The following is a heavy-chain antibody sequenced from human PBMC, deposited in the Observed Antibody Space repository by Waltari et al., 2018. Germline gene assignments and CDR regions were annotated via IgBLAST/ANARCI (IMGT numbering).Heavy chain of an antibody. CDR2: ISPNSGGT. CDR3: ARGYGSAWYAVGDC. D-gene: IGHD6-19*01. V-gene: IGHV1-2*06. J-gene: IGHJ4*02. Sequence: VQLLQSGAEVKEPGASVKVSCKASGYTFSDYYLHWVRQAPGQGLEWRGRISPNSGGTNSAQKCQGRVTLTRDTAISPAYMELSRLTSDDPAVYYCARGYGSAWYAVGDCWGQGTLVTVSS. CDR1: GYTFSDYY.